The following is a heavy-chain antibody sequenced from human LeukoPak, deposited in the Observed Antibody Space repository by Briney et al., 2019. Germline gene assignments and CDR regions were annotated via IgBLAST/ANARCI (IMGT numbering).Heavy chain of an antibody. Sequence: PSETLSLTCAVYGGSFSGYYWSWIRQPPGKGLEWIGEINHSGSTNYNPSLKSRVIISVDTSKNQFSLKLRSVTAADTAVYYCARGPDMTTVVTSWGQGTLVTVSS. D-gene: IGHD4-23*01. V-gene: IGHV4-34*01. CDR3: ARGPDMTTVVTS. J-gene: IGHJ4*02. CDR1: GGSFSGYY. CDR2: INHSGST.